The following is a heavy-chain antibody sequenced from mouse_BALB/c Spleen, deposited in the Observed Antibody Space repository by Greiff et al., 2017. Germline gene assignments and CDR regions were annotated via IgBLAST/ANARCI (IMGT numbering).Heavy chain of an antibody. CDR3: ARRGNYPLAY. CDR2: IYPGSGNT. CDR1: GYTFTDYY. Sequence: QVQLKESGAELARPGASVKLSCKASGYTFTDYYINWVKQRTGQGLEWIGEIYPGSGNTYYNEKFKGKATLTADKSSSTAYMQLSSLTSEDSAVYFCARRGNYPLAYWGQGTLVTVSA. J-gene: IGHJ3*01. V-gene: IGHV1-77*01. D-gene: IGHD2-1*01.